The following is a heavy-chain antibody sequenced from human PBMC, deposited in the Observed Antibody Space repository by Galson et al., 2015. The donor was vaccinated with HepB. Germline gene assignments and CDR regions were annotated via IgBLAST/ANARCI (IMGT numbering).Heavy chain of an antibody. V-gene: IGHV4-30-4*01. CDR3: ARGGSTGIWNFDL. CDR1: GGSISSGDYY. Sequence: PLSLTCTVSGGSISSGDYYWSWIRQPPGKGLEWIGYIYYSGSTYYNPSLKSRVTISVDTSKNQFSLRLNSVTAADTAVYYCARGGSTGIWNFDLWGRGTLVTVSS. D-gene: IGHD3-10*01. CDR2: IYYSGST. J-gene: IGHJ2*01.